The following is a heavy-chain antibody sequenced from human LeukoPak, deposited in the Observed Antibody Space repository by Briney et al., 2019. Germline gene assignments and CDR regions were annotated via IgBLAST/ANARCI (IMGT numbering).Heavy chain of an antibody. CDR1: GFTVSSNY. CDR2: IYSGGST. J-gene: IGHJ6*03. V-gene: IGHV3-53*01. CDR3: ARGTGDPYYYYYYSMDV. Sequence: LTGGSLRLSCAASGFTVSSNYMSWVRQAPGEGLEGGSVIYSGGSTYYADSVKGRFTISRDNSKNTLYLQMNSLRAEDTAVYYCARGTGDPYYYYYYSMDVWGKGTTVTVSS. D-gene: IGHD7-27*01.